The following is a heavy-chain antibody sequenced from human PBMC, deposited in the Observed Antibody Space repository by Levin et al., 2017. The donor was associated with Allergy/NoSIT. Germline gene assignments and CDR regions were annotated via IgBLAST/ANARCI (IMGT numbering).Heavy chain of an antibody. J-gene: IGHJ4*02. D-gene: IGHD1/OR15-1a*01. Sequence: TFSNPYMNWVRQAPGKGLEWVGRIRNRAASYTTEYAASVKGRFTVSRDDSQSSLYLQMNSLKTEDTAVYYCTTDNNGSPEYWGQGTLVTVSS. CDR1: TFSNPY. CDR2: IRNRAASYTT. CDR3: TTDNNGSPEY. V-gene: IGHV3-72*01.